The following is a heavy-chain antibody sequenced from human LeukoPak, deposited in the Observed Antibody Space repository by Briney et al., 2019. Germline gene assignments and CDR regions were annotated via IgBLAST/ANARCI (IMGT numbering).Heavy chain of an antibody. D-gene: IGHD1-7*01. CDR1: GFTFSGYY. J-gene: IGHJ4*02. Sequence: GASVKVSCKASGFTFSGYYMHWVRQAPGQGLEWMGWINPNSGGTNYAQKFQGRVTMTRDTSISTAYMELSRLRSDDTAVYYCAIYSGITGTPFGYWGQGTLVTVSS. CDR3: AIYSGITGTPFGY. CDR2: INPNSGGT. V-gene: IGHV1-2*02.